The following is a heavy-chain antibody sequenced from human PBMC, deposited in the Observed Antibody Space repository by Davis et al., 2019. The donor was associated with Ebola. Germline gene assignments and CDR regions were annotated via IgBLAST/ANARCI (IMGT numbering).Heavy chain of an antibody. J-gene: IGHJ5*02. CDR3: ARDFSDFWSGYPDP. CDR1: GGTFSSYG. D-gene: IGHD3-3*01. Sequence: ASVKVSCKASGGTFSSYGISWARQAPGQGLEWMGWISAYNGNTNYAQKLQGRVTMTTDTSTSTAYMELRSLRSDDTAVYYCARDFSDFWSGYPDPWGQGTLVTVSS. V-gene: IGHV1-18*01. CDR2: ISAYNGNT.